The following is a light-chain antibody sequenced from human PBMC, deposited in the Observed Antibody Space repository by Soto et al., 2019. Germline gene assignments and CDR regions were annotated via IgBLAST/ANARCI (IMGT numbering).Light chain of an antibody. CDR3: QKYSNWPIT. J-gene: IGKJ5*01. CDR1: QSISSD. Sequence: EIVLTQSPGILSFSPVDIATLACRSSQSISSDHLAWYQQRHGQSPRLLIYGASTRATGIPARFSGSGSGTEFTITISSMQSEDFAVYFCQKYSNWPITFGKGTQLEIK. V-gene: IGKV3-15*01. CDR2: GAS.